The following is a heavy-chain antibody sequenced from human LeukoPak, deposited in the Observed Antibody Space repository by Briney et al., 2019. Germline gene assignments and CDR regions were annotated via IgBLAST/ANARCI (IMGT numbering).Heavy chain of an antibody. CDR1: GGSISSGSYY. Sequence: SETLSLTCTVSGGSISSGSYYWSWIRQPAGKGLEWIGRIYTSGSTNYNPSLKSRVTISVDTSKNQFSLKLSSVTAADTAVYYCASTQYGDYLFDYWGQGTLVTVSS. J-gene: IGHJ4*02. CDR2: IYTSGST. V-gene: IGHV4-61*02. D-gene: IGHD4-17*01. CDR3: ASTQYGDYLFDY.